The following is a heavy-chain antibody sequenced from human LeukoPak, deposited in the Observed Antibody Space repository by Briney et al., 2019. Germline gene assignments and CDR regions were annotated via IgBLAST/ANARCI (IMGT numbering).Heavy chain of an antibody. CDR2: IIPIFATT. Sequence: SVKVSCKASGYTFTSYGISWVRQAPGQGLEWMAGIIPIFATTNYAQEFQGRVSLTADESTSTVYMELSSLRYDDTAVYYCARGPPLTFDHTPEGYYHYYMDVWGDGTTVTISS. J-gene: IGHJ6*03. CDR1: GYTFTSYG. CDR3: ARGPPLTFDHTPEGYYHYYMDV. D-gene: IGHD1-14*01. V-gene: IGHV1-69*13.